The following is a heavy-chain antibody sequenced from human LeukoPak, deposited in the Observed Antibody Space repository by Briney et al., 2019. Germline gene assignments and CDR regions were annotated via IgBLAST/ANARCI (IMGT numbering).Heavy chain of an antibody. Sequence: SETLSLTCSVSGDSISSAFYWGWIRQPPGKGLEWIGSIYHSGTTYYNPSLKSRVTISVDTSKNQFSLKLSSVTAADTAVYYCARQGYYDSSGYLAILRRKNWFDPWGQGTLVTVSS. CDR1: GDSISSAFY. J-gene: IGHJ5*02. CDR2: IYHSGTT. D-gene: IGHD3-22*01. V-gene: IGHV4-38-2*02. CDR3: ARQGYYDSSGYLAILRRKNWFDP.